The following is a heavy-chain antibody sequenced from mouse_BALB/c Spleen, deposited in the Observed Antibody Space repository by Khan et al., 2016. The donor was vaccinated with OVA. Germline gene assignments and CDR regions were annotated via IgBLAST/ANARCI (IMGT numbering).Heavy chain of an antibody. Sequence: EVQLQESGAELVKPGASVKLSCTASGFNIKDTYMHWVKQRPEQGLEWIGRIDPANGNTKYDPKFQGKATITTDTSSNPAYLQLSSLTSEDTAVYYCARISYCGSSDAMDYWGQGTSVTVSS. CDR2: IDPANGNT. D-gene: IGHD1-1*01. CDR1: GFNIKDTY. CDR3: ARISYCGSSDAMDY. J-gene: IGHJ4*01. V-gene: IGHV14-3*02.